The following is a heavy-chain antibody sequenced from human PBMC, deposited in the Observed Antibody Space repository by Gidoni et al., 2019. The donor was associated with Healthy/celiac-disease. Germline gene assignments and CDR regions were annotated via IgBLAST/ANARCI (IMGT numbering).Heavy chain of an antibody. V-gene: IGHV4-61*01. CDR3: ARVAGRRDGYNDY. J-gene: IGHJ4*02. CDR2: IYCSGST. D-gene: IGHD5-12*01. CDR1: GGSVSSGSYY. Sequence: QVQLQASGPGLVKPSETLSLTCTVSGGSVSSGSYYWSWIRQPPGKGLEWIGYIYCSGSTNYNPSLKSRVTISVDTSKNQFSLKLSSVTAADTAVYYCARVAGRRDGYNDYWGQGTLVTVSS.